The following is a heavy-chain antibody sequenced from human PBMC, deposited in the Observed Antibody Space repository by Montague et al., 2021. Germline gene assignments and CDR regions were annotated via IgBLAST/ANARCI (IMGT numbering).Heavy chain of an antibody. CDR1: GAPISDYY. CDR3: AVTNPYYYYGMDV. D-gene: IGHD1-14*01. CDR2: IYYSRRT. V-gene: IGHV4-59*01. J-gene: IGHJ6*02. Sequence: SETLSLTCSVPGAPISDYYWSWIRQPPGKGLEWIGYIYYSRRTNYNPSLKSRVTISVDTSKNQFSLKLSSVTAADTAFYYCAVTNPYYYYGMDVWGQGTTVTVSS.